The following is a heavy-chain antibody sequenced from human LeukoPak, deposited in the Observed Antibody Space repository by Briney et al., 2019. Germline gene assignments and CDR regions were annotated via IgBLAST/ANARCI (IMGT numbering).Heavy chain of an antibody. CDR3: ARDQLDSSGSRIYYYYGMDV. Sequence: ASVKVSCKASGYTFTGYYMHCVRQAPGQGLEWMGWINPNSGGTNYAQKLQGRVTMTTDTSTSTAYMELRSLRSDDTAVYYCARDQLDSSGSRIYYYYGMDVWGQGTTVTVSS. CDR1: GYTFTGYY. CDR2: INPNSGGT. D-gene: IGHD3-22*01. V-gene: IGHV1-2*02. J-gene: IGHJ6*02.